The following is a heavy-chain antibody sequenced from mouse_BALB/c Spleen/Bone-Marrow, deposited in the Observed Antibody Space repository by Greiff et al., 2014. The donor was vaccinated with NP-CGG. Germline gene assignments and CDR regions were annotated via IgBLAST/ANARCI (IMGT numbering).Heavy chain of an antibody. D-gene: IGHD2-2*01. Sequence: VQLVESGPELVKPGASVRISCKASGYTLKSYYIHWVKQRPGQGLEWIGWIYPGNVNTKYNEKFKGKATLTADKSSSTAYMQHSSLTSEDAAVYYCAGLHRVDNAMDYWGQGTSVTVSS. J-gene: IGHJ4*01. V-gene: IGHV1S56*01. CDR1: GYTLKSYY. CDR3: AGLHRVDNAMDY. CDR2: IYPGNVNT.